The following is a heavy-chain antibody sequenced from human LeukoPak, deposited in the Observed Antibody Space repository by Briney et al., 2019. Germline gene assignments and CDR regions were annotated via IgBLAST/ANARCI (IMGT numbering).Heavy chain of an antibody. V-gene: IGHV4-39*07. Sequence: PSETLSLTCTVSGGSISSSSYYWGWIRQPPGKGLEWIGSIYYSGSTYYNPSLKSRVTISVDTSKNQFSLKLSSVTAADTAVYYCARAGLWGQSDYGDYGGDYYFDYWGQGTLVTVSS. CDR2: IYYSGST. CDR3: ARAGLWGQSDYGDYGGDYYFDY. D-gene: IGHD4-17*01. J-gene: IGHJ4*02. CDR1: GGSISSSSYY.